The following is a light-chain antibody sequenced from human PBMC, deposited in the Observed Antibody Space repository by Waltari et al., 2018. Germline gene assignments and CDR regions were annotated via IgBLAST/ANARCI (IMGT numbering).Light chain of an antibody. CDR3: XXYNSYPGT. CDR2: KAS. J-gene: IGKJ1*01. CDR1: QSISWW. V-gene: IGKV1-5*03. Sequence: DIQMTQSPSTLSASVGDRVTITCRASQSISWWLAWYQQKPGKAPNLLIYKASSLEGGVPSRFSASGFGTEFTLTINSLQPDDLATXXCXXYNSYPGTFGQGTKVEIK.